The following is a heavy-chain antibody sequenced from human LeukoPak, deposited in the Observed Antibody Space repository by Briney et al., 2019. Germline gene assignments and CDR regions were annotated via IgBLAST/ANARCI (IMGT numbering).Heavy chain of an antibody. V-gene: IGHV3-23*01. CDR2: ISATSGTA. J-gene: IGHJ4*02. D-gene: IGHD4-11*01. Sequence: PGGSLRLSCAASRFTFSNYAIGWVRPAPRKGLEWVSTISATSGTAYYADSVKGRFTISRDNSKNTLNLHMNSLRAEDTAVYYCAKEVTVTKVSVTLMIDYWGQGTLVTVSS. CDR1: RFTFSNYA. CDR3: AKEVTVTKVSVTLMIDY.